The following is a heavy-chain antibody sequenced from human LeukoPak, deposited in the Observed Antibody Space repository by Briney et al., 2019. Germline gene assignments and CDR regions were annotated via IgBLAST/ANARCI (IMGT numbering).Heavy chain of an antibody. V-gene: IGHV3-15*01. Sequence: GGSLRLSCAASGFSFSNAWMSWVRQAPGKGLEWVGRIKSKTDGGTTDYAAPVKGRFTISRDDSKNTLYLQMNSLKSEDTAVYYCTTIAAAGFLDYWGQGTLVTVSS. D-gene: IGHD6-13*01. CDR2: IKSKTDGGTT. CDR3: TTIAAAGFLDY. CDR1: GFSFSNAW. J-gene: IGHJ4*02.